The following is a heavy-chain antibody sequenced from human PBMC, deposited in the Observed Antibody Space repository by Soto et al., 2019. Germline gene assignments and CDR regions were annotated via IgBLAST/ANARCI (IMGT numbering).Heavy chain of an antibody. Sequence: GGSLRLSCAASGFTFSGSAMHWVRQASGKGLEWVGRIRSKANSYATAYAASVKGRFTISRDDSKNTAYLQMNSLKTEDTAVYYCTSTYASSKQLAPSDDYWGQGTLVTVSS. J-gene: IGHJ4*02. CDR2: IRSKANSYAT. D-gene: IGHD6-13*01. CDR3: TSTYASSKQLAPSDDY. CDR1: GFTFSGSA. V-gene: IGHV3-73*01.